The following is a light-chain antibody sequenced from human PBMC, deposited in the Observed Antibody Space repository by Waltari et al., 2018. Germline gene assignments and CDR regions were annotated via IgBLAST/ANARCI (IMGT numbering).Light chain of an antibody. CDR2: KDS. CDR1: ALPKQY. J-gene: IGLJ2*01. V-gene: IGLV3-25*03. CDR3: QAADSSGTYVV. Sequence: SYELTQPPSVSVSPGQTARITCSGDALPKQYAYWYQQKPGQAPVLGIYKDSERPSGIPERFSGSNSGTTVTLTISGVQAEDEADHYCQAADSSGTYVVFGGGTKLTVL.